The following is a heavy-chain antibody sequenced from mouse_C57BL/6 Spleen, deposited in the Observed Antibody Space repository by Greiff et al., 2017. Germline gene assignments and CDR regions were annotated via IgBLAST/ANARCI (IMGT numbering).Heavy chain of an antibody. D-gene: IGHD1-1*01. V-gene: IGHV5-16*02. CDR1: GFTFSDYY. J-gene: IGHJ4*01. CDR2: INYDGSST. CDR3: ARRGNYYGSYYAMDY. Sequence: EVKLVESEGGLVQPGSSMKLSCTASGFTFSDYYMAWVRQVPEKGLEWVANINYDGSSTYYLDSLKSRFIISRDNAKNILYLQMSSLKSEDTATYYCARRGNYYGSYYAMDYWGQGTSVTVSS.